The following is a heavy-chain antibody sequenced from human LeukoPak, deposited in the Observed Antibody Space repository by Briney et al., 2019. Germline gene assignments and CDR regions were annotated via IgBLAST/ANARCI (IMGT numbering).Heavy chain of an antibody. J-gene: IGHJ3*02. CDR3: APGGYIGYGHAFDI. V-gene: IGHV4-38-2*02. D-gene: IGHD5-12*01. Sequence: PSETLSLTCTVSGYSISSGYYWGWIRQPPGKGLEWIGSIYHSGRTFYNPSLKSRVTISVDTSKNQFSLKLTSVTAADTAVYYCAPGGYIGYGHAFDIWGQGTMVTVSS. CDR2: IYHSGRT. CDR1: GYSISSGYY.